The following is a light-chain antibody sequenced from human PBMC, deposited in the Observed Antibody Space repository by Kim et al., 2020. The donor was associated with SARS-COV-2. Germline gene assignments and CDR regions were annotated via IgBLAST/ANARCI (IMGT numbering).Light chain of an antibody. Sequence: EIVLTQSPATLSLSPGERATLSCRASQSVSSSLAWYQQKPGQAPRLLIYDASSRATGIPARFSGSGSGTDFTLTISSLEPEDFAVYYCQQRHNSPLTFGEGTRLDIK. J-gene: IGKJ5*01. CDR3: QQRHNSPLT. CDR1: QSVSSS. V-gene: IGKV3-11*01. CDR2: DAS.